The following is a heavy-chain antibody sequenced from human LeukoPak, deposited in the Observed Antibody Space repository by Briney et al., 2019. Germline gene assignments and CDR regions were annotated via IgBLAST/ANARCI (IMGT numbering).Heavy chain of an antibody. CDR1: GGSISSSSYY. CDR3: GRTEYYFDY. V-gene: IGHV4-39*07. D-gene: IGHD3-10*01. Sequence: PSETLSLTCTVSGGSISSSSYYWGWIRQPPGKGLEWIGSIYYSGSTYYNPSLKSRVTMSADTSKNQFSLKLSSVTAADTAVYYCGRTEYYFDYWGQGTLVTVSS. CDR2: IYYSGST. J-gene: IGHJ4*02.